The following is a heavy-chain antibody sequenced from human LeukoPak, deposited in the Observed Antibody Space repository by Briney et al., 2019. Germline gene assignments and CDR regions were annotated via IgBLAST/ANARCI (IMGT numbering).Heavy chain of an antibody. Sequence: PSETLSLTCTVSGGSISSSSYDWTWIRQPAGKGLEWIGRIYTSGSTNYKPSLKSRVSMSVDTSKNQFSLKLSSVTAADTAVYYCARVSSSWYQDWYFDLWGRGTVVTVSS. CDR2: IYTSGST. J-gene: IGHJ2*01. D-gene: IGHD6-13*01. CDR1: GGSISSSSYD. V-gene: IGHV4-61*02. CDR3: ARVSSSWYQDWYFDL.